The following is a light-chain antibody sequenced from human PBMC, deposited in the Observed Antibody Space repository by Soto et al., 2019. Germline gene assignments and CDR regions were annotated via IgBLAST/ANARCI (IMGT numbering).Light chain of an antibody. J-gene: IGKJ1*01. Sequence: DIQMTQSPSTLSASVGDRVTITCRASQSISSWLAWYQQKPGKVPKLLIYKASGLESGVPSRFSGSESGTEFTRTISSLQPDDFATYYCQQYNSYPWTFGQGTKVEIK. V-gene: IGKV1-5*03. CDR1: QSISSW. CDR2: KAS. CDR3: QQYNSYPWT.